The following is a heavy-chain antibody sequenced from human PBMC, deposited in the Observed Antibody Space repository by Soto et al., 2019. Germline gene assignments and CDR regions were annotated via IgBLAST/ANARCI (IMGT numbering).Heavy chain of an antibody. CDR3: ASGSSPYGDYLLTLQLDY. CDR1: GGSISSGGYY. Sequence: TSETLSLTCTVSGGSISSGGYYWSWIRQHPGKGLEWIGYIYYSGSTYYNPSLKSRVTISVDTSKNQFSLKLSSVTAADTAVYYCASGSSPYGDYLLTLQLDYWGQGTLVTVSS. CDR2: IYYSGST. D-gene: IGHD4-17*01. J-gene: IGHJ4*02. V-gene: IGHV4-31*03.